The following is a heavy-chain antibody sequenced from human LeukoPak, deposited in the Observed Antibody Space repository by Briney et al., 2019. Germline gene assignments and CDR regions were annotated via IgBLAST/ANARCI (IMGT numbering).Heavy chain of an antibody. Sequence: SQALSLTCTVSGGSISSGSYYWSWIRQPAGKGLEWIGRIYTSGSTNYNPSLKSRVTIPVDTSKNQFSLKLSSVTAADTAVDYCARFAKTIYGDYIDYWGQGTLVTVSS. CDR2: IYTSGST. CDR1: GGSISSGSYY. CDR3: ARFAKTIYGDYIDY. D-gene: IGHD4-17*01. J-gene: IGHJ4*02. V-gene: IGHV4-61*02.